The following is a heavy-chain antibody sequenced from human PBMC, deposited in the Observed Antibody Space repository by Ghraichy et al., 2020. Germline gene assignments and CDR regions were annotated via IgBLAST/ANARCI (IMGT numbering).Heavy chain of an antibody. CDR3: ARFSGSYYGAFDI. CDR2: INHSGST. V-gene: IGHV4-34*01. Sequence: SETLSLTCAVYGGSFSGYYWSWIRQPPGKGLEWIGEINHSGSTNYNPSLKSRVTISVDTSKNQFSLKLSSVTAADTAVYYCARFSGSYYGAFDIWGQGTMVTVSS. J-gene: IGHJ3*02. D-gene: IGHD1-26*01. CDR1: GGSFSGYY.